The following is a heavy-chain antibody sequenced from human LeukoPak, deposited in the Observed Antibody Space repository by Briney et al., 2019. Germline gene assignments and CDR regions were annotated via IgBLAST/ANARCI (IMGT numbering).Heavy chain of an antibody. V-gene: IGHV3-48*04. J-gene: IGHJ6*04. CDR2: ISSSGSTI. CDR3: AELGIAMIGGV. CDR1: GFTFSRYS. D-gene: IGHD3-10*02. Sequence: GGSLRLSCAASGFTFSRYSMNWVRQAPGKGLEWVSYISSSGSTIYYADSVKGRFTISRDNAKNSLYLQMNSLRAEDTAVYYCAELGIAMIGGVWGKGTTVTISS.